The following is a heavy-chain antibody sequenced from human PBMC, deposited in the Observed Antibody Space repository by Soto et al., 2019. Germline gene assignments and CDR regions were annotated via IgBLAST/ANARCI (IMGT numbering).Heavy chain of an antibody. J-gene: IGHJ5*02. CDR1: GVTFKNSP. CDR2: ISSSSGRT. V-gene: IGHV3-48*02. Sequence: GGFLRLDCAASGVTFKNSPMIWVRQDPEKGLQWIAYISSSSGRTESAASVRGRFTISRANAANSLYLQMKSLTDGDTALYYCATVASALRSWGQGT. CDR3: ATVASALRS.